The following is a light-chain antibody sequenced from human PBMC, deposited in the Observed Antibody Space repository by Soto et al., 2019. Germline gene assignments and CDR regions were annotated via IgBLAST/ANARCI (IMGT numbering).Light chain of an antibody. J-gene: IGLJ1*01. V-gene: IGLV2-23*01. CDR1: SSDVGAYNS. CDR3: VSYAGGTYV. Sequence: QSVLAQPASVSGSPGQSITISCTGTSSDVGAYNSVSWYQQHPHRAPQVIIYKGTQRPSGVSNRFSGSTSGNAASLTISALQTDDEADYYCVSYAGGTYVFGNGTKVTVL. CDR2: KGT.